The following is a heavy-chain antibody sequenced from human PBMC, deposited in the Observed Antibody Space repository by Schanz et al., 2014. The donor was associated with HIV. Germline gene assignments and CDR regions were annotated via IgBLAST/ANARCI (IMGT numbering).Heavy chain of an antibody. J-gene: IGHJ4*02. CDR3: ARGGKMVTFGGVVAPFDY. V-gene: IGHV3-30*03. Sequence: QVQLVESGGGVVQPGRSLRLSCAASGFTFRTHGIHWVRQAPAKGLEWVAVISYDGSIKEYADSVKGRFAISRDNSKNTVDLQMNSLRGEDSAVYYCARGGKMVTFGGVVAPFDYWGQGSLVTVSS. CDR2: ISYDGSIK. D-gene: IGHD3-16*02. CDR1: GFTFRTHG.